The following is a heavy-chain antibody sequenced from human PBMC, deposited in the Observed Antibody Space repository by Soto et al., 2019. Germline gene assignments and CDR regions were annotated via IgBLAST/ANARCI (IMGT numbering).Heavy chain of an antibody. V-gene: IGHV1-2*04. D-gene: IGHD5-12*01. J-gene: IGHJ4*02. CDR2: INPNSGGA. CDR3: ARSGGGYDMGDY. Sequence: QVQLVQSGAEVKKPGASVKVSCKASGYTLIGYYIHWVRQAPGQGLEWMGWINPNSGGAKYSQKFQAWVTMTSDTSISTAYMELSRLKSDDTAVYHCARSGGGYDMGDYWGQGTLVTVSS. CDR1: GYTLIGYY.